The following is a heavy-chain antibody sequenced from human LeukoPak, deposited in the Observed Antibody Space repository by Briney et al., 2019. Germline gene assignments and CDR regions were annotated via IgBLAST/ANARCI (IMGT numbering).Heavy chain of an antibody. J-gene: IGHJ4*02. CDR1: GYTFTGYY. Sequence: ASVKVSCKASGYTFTGYYIHWVRQAPGQGLEWMGWINPNSGGTNYAQKFQGRVTMTEDTSTDTAYMELSSLRSEDTAVYYCATAEKYYFDYWGQGTLVTVSS. V-gene: IGHV1-2*02. CDR3: ATAEKYYFDY. CDR2: INPNSGGT.